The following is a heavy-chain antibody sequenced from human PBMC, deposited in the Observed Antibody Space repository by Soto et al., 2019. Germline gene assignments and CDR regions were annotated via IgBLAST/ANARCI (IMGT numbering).Heavy chain of an antibody. CDR2: IYTDGTT. D-gene: IGHD2-21*02. J-gene: IGHJ5*02. CDR3: ARAFCGGDCYSTGWFDP. Sequence: QVQLQGSGPGQVKPSETLSLTYTVSGDSISDYFYWSWIRQPAGKGLEWIGRIYTDGTTKYNPSLKSRVTLSLDKSKNQFSLNLRSVTAADTAIYYCARAFCGGDCYSTGWFDPWGQGALVTVSS. CDR1: GDSISDYFY. V-gene: IGHV4-4*07.